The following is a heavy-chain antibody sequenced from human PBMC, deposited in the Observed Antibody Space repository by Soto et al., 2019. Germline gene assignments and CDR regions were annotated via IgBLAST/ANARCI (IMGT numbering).Heavy chain of an antibody. CDR3: ARDIVNTQYYYYYGMDV. V-gene: IGHV3-21*01. CDR2: ISSSSSYI. CDR1: GFTFSSYS. J-gene: IGHJ6*02. D-gene: IGHD2-15*01. Sequence: GGSLRLSCAASGFTFSSYSMNWVRQAPGKGLEWVSSISSSSSYIYYADSVKGRFTISRDNAKNSLYLQMNRLRAEDTAVYYCARDIVNTQYYYYYGMDVWGQGTTVTVSS.